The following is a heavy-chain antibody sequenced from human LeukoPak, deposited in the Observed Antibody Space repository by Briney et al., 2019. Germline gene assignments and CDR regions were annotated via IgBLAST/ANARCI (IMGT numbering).Heavy chain of an antibody. CDR3: ATLAAAGTYRSDY. CDR1: GFTFSSYA. D-gene: IGHD6-13*01. J-gene: IGHJ4*02. CDR2: ISGSGGST. Sequence: GGSLRLSCAASGFTFSSYAMSWVAQAPGKALEWVSAISGSGGSTYYADSVKGRFTISKDNSKNTLYLQMNSLRAEDTAVYYCATLAAAGTYRSDYWGQGTLVTVSS. V-gene: IGHV3-23*01.